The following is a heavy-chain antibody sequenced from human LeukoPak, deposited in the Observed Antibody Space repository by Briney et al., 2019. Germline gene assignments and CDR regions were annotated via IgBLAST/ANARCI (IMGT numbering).Heavy chain of an antibody. D-gene: IGHD3-10*01. CDR2: IYYSGST. CDR3: ARLGLYGSPTTKGAHDY. Sequence: SETLSLTCTVSGGSISSYYWSWIRQPPGKGLEWIGYIYYSGSTNYNPSLKSRVTISVDTSKNQFSLKLSSVTAADTAVYYCARLGLYGSPTTKGAHDYWGQGTLVTVSS. V-gene: IGHV4-59*01. J-gene: IGHJ4*02. CDR1: GGSISSYY.